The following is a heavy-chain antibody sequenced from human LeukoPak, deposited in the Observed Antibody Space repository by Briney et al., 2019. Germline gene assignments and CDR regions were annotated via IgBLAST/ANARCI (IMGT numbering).Heavy chain of an antibody. CDR3: ARRLGVAGAITYFYYHYMDV. Sequence: SVKVSCKASGGTFSSYAISWVRQAPGQGLEWMGGIIPIFGTANYAQKFQGRVTITADESTSTAYMELSSLRSEDTAVYYCARRLGVAGAITYFYYHYMDVWGKGTTVTVSS. CDR2: IIPIFGTA. D-gene: IGHD6-13*01. J-gene: IGHJ6*03. CDR1: GGTFSSYA. V-gene: IGHV1-69*13.